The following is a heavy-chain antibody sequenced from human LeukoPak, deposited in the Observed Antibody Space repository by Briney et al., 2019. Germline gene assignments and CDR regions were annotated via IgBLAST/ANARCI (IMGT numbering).Heavy chain of an antibody. CDR2: IYYSGST. CDR1: GCSFSTYY. D-gene: IGHD6-13*01. J-gene: IGHJ4*02. Sequence: SETLTLTCTASGCSFSTYYWGWIRQPPGKGLEWIGYIYYSGSTNYNPSLKSRVTISVDTSKNQFSLKLSSVTAADTAVYYCASLEQQLVQGAYYFDYWGQGTLVTVSS. CDR3: ASLEQQLVQGAYYFDY. V-gene: IGHV4-59*08.